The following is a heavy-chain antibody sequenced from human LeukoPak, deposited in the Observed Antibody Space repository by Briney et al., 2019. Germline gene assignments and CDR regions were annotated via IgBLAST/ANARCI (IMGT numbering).Heavy chain of an antibody. CDR1: GYTSTSYY. Sequence: ASVNVSCKASGYTSTSYYMHWVRQAPGQGLEWMGIINPSGGSTSYAQKFQGRVTMTRDTSTSTVYMELSSLRSEDTAVYYCARELPDYYDSSGYYSWGQGTLVTVSS. CDR3: ARELPDYYDSSGYYS. CDR2: INPSGGST. D-gene: IGHD3-22*01. V-gene: IGHV1-46*01. J-gene: IGHJ4*02.